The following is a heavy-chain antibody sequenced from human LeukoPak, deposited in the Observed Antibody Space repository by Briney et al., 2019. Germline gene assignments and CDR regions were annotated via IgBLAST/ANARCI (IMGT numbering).Heavy chain of an antibody. CDR1: GGSISGYY. J-gene: IGHJ4*02. Sequence: SETLSLTCTVSGGSISGYYWGWIRQPPGKGLEWIGYIYYSGTTNYNPSLKSRVTMSVDTSKNQFSLHLSSVTAADTALYYCARTSRGLGEFDYWGQGTLVTVSS. CDR3: ARTSRGLGEFDY. CDR2: IYYSGTT. V-gene: IGHV4-59*01. D-gene: IGHD3-10*01.